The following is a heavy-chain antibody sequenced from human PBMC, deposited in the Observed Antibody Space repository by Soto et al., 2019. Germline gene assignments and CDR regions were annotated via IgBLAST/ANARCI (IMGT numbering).Heavy chain of an antibody. V-gene: IGHV3-23*01. CDR1: GFTFSDYV. CDR2: ISDGGERT. CDR3: ARDRSTDFGLDV. Sequence: EVLLLESGGDSVQPGGSLRLSGVASGFTFSDYVMSWVRQVPGKGLEWVSSISDGGERTDYRDSVRGRFTISRDNARFTLHLQMNSLRVDDTATYFCARDRSTDFGLDVWGQGTTVTVSS. D-gene: IGHD3-3*01. J-gene: IGHJ6*02.